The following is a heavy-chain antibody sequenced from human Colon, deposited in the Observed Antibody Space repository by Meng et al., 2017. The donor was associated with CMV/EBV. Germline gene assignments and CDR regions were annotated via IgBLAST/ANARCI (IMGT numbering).Heavy chain of an antibody. J-gene: IGHJ5*02. Sequence: LSCSASGFTFSSYPIHWVRQGPGKGLEWVALISHDGSKRFYADSVKGRFTISRDNSKNTVDLQMDSLRGEDAAIYYCARASNISFDPWGQGTLVTVSS. CDR2: ISHDGSKR. CDR1: GFTFSSYP. V-gene: IGHV3-30*04. D-gene: IGHD2/OR15-2a*01. CDR3: ARASNISFDP.